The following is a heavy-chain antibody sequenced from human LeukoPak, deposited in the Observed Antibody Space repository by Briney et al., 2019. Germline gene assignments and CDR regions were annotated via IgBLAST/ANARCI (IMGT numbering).Heavy chain of an antibody. V-gene: IGHV4-4*07. Sequence: PSETLSLTCTVSGGSISSFYWNWIRQPAGKGLEWIGRIYISGSTNYNPSLKSRVTMSVDTSKNQFSLKLNSVTAADTAVYYCARVTGYMIEDYFDYWGQGILVTVSS. CDR3: ARVTGYMIEDYFDY. J-gene: IGHJ4*02. CDR1: GGSISSFY. CDR2: IYISGST. D-gene: IGHD3-9*01.